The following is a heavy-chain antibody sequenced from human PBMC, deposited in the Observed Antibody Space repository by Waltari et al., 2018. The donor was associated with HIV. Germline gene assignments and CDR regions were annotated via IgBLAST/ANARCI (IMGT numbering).Heavy chain of an antibody. CDR2: INHSGNT. D-gene: IGHD3-22*01. CDR1: GGYFSANY. V-gene: IGHV4-34*02. CDR3: AGGPPLIVLDVTTTAYFDL. Sequence: QVQLKQWGAGLVEPSETLSLTCAVYGGYFSANYWTWIRQSPGKGLEWIGEINHSGNTNLNPSLRDRVSISIDTSRKQISLKLSFVTAADTAVYFCAGGPPLIVLDVTTTAYFDLWGHGNMVAVSS. J-gene: IGHJ2*01.